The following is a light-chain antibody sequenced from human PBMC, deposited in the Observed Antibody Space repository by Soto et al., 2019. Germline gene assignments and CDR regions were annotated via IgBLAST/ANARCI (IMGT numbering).Light chain of an antibody. CDR3: QQYDTSPPIT. J-gene: IGKJ5*01. CDR2: GAS. CDR1: KIFSSTS. Sequence: EVVLTQSPGTLSLSPGERATLSCRASKIFSSTSLAWYQQKPGQAPRLLIYGASSRATGIPDRFSGIGSGAVFTLTIAGLEPEDFAVYYCQQYDTSPPITFGQGTRLEIK. V-gene: IGKV3-20*01.